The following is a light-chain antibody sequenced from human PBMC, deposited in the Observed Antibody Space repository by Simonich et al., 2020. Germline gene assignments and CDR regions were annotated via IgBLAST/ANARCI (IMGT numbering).Light chain of an antibody. Sequence: QSALTQPRSVSVSPGQSVTISCTGTSRDVGGFNYVSWYQQHPGKAPKLMIYDVSKRPTGVPDRFSGSKSGNTASLTISGLQAEDEADYYCCSYAGSYTLVFGGGTKLTVL. V-gene: IGLV2-11*01. CDR3: CSYAGSYTLV. CDR2: DVS. J-gene: IGLJ3*02. CDR1: SRDVGGFNY.